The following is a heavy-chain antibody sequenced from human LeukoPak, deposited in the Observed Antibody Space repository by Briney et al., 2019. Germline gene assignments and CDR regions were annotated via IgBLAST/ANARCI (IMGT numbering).Heavy chain of an antibody. J-gene: IGHJ3*02. Sequence: GASVKVSCKASGYTFTGYYMHWVRQAPGQGLEWMGWINPNSGGTNYAQKFQGRVTMTRDTSISTAYMELSSLRSEDTAVYYCARVRSSSREDDAFDIWGQGTMVTVSS. V-gene: IGHV1-2*02. D-gene: IGHD6-13*01. CDR1: GYTFTGYY. CDR3: ARVRSSSREDDAFDI. CDR2: INPNSGGT.